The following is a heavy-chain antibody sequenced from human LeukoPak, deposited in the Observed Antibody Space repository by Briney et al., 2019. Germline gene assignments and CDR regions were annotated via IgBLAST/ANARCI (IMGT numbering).Heavy chain of an antibody. Sequence: GESLKISCKGSGYSFTGHWIGWVRQMPGKGLEWMGIIYPGDSDTRYSPSFQGQITISADKSINTAYLQWSSLKATDTAMYYCARSSYFDCWGQGTLVTVSP. V-gene: IGHV5-51*01. J-gene: IGHJ4*02. CDR3: ARSSYFDC. CDR1: GYSFTGHW. CDR2: IYPGDSDT. D-gene: IGHD6-6*01.